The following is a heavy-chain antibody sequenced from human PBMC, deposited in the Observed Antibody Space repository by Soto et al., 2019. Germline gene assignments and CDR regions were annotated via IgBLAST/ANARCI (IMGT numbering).Heavy chain of an antibody. V-gene: IGHV1-69*08. J-gene: IGHJ6*02. Sequence: QVQLVQSGAEVKKPGSSVKVSCKASGGTFSSYTISWVRQAPGQGLEWMGRIIPILGIANYAQKFQGRVTITADKXXSXAXXELSSLRSEDTAVYYCARDRSGDGYNYYYYYGMDVWGQGTTVTVSS. D-gene: IGHD5-12*01. CDR2: IIPILGIA. CDR1: GGTFSSYT. CDR3: ARDRSGDGYNYYYYYGMDV.